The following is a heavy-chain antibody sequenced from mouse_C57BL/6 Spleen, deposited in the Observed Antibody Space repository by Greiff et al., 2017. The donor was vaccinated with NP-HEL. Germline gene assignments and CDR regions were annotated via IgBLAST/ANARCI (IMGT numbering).Heavy chain of an antibody. V-gene: IGHV1-53*01. CDR3: ARGDFYYGSPYWYFDV. D-gene: IGHD1-1*01. CDR2: INPSNGGT. CDR1: GYTFTSYW. Sequence: QVQLQQPGTELVKPGASVKLSCKASGYTFTSYWMHWVKQRPGQGLEWIGNINPSNGGTNYNEKFKSKATLTVDKSSSTAYMQLSSLTSEDAAVYYCARGDFYYGSPYWYFDVWGTGTTVTVSS. J-gene: IGHJ1*03.